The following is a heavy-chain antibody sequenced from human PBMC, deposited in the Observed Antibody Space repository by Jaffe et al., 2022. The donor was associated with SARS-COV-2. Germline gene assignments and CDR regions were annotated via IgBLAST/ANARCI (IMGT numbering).Heavy chain of an antibody. Sequence: EVQLVQSGAEMKKPGESLKISCKGSGYSFTNSWIGWVRQMPGKGLEWIGIIFPGDSDTRYSPSFQGQVTMSADKSISTAYLQWSSLKASDTAIYYCARQTCKSGSCWGGWFDPWGQGTLVIVSS. J-gene: IGHJ5*02. CDR2: IFPGDSDT. V-gene: IGHV5-51*01. D-gene: IGHD2-15*01. CDR3: ARQTCKSGSCWGGWFDP. CDR1: GYSFTNSW.